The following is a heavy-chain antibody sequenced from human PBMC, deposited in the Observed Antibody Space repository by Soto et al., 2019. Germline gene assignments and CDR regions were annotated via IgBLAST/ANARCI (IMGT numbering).Heavy chain of an antibody. Sequence: SETLSLTCAVSGGSISSSNWWSWVRQPPGKGLEWIGEIYHSGSTNYNPSLKSRVTISVDKSKNQFSLKLSSVTAADTAVYYCARGLHAHLSIAAAGYYYYYGMDVWGQGTTVTVSS. CDR3: ARGLHAHLSIAAAGYYYYYGMDV. V-gene: IGHV4-4*02. CDR2: IYHSGST. J-gene: IGHJ6*02. D-gene: IGHD6-13*01. CDR1: GGSISSSNW.